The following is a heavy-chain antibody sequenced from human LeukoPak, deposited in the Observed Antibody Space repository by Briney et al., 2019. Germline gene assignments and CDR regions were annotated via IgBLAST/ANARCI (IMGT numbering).Heavy chain of an antibody. J-gene: IGHJ4*02. CDR1: GFTFSSYW. V-gene: IGHV3-7*01. CDR3: ARAIGKSEGY. Sequence: GGSLRLSCAASGFTFSSYWMTWVRQAPGKGLEWVANVKQDGSEKYYVDSVKGRFTISRDNAKSSLYLQMDSLRAENTAVYYCARAIGKSEGYWGQGTLVTVSS. D-gene: IGHD4-23*01. CDR2: VKQDGSEK.